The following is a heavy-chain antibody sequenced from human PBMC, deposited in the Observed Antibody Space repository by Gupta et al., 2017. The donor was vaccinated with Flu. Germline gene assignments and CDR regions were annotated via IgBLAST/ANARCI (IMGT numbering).Heavy chain of an antibody. J-gene: IGHJ6*02. CDR2: INSKSGGT. CDR3: ARLGINSGLESQYYYDMDV. Sequence: QLLLVQFGSELKKPGVSVRVSCRASGYTFTVYYIHCVLQAPGQGLEWRGWINSKSGGTNYVKKIKGRVTMMRDTSISTAYMELGRLRSDDTAVYYCARLGINSGLESQYYYDMDVWGQGTTVTVS. D-gene: IGHD3-10*01. CDR1: GYTFTVYY. V-gene: IGHV1-2*02.